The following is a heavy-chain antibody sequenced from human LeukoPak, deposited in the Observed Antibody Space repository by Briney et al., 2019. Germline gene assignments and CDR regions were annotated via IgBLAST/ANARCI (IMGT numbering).Heavy chain of an antibody. D-gene: IGHD6-19*01. CDR3: AIPTGVVVPGPDS. V-gene: IGHV1-8*01. J-gene: IGHJ4*02. CDR2: MNSISGNT. CDR1: GYTFTTYD. Sequence: ASVKVSCKASGYTFTTYDINWVRQAPGQGLEWMGWMNSISGNTGYAQKFQGRVTMTRDTSISTAYMELSSLRSEDTAVNYCAIPTGVVVPGPDSWGQGTLVTVSS.